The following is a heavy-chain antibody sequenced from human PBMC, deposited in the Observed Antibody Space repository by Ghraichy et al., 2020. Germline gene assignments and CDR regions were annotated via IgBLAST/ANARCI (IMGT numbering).Heavy chain of an antibody. CDR3: ARGEPPVGATMPLNY. D-gene: IGHD1-26*01. CDR2: INHSGST. V-gene: IGHV4-34*01. J-gene: IGHJ4*02. Sequence: SETLSLTCAVYGGSFSGYYWSWIRQPPGKGLEWIGEINHSGSTNYNPSLKSRVTISVDTSKNQFSLKLSSVTAADTAVYYCARGEPPVGATMPLNYWGQGTLVTVSS. CDR1: GGSFSGYY.